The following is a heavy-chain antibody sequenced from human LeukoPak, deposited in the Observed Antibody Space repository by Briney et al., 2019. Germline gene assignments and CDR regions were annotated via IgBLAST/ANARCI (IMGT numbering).Heavy chain of an antibody. J-gene: IGHJ3*02. V-gene: IGHV4-34*01. Sequence: SETLSLTCAVYGGSFSGYYWSWIRQPPGKGLEWIGEINHSGSTNYNPSLKSRVTISLSTSKNQVSLKVSSVTAADTAVYYCARTLDYDILTGYYSDDAFDIWGQGTMVTVSS. CDR2: INHSGST. D-gene: IGHD3-9*01. CDR1: GGSFSGYY. CDR3: ARTLDYDILTGYYSDDAFDI.